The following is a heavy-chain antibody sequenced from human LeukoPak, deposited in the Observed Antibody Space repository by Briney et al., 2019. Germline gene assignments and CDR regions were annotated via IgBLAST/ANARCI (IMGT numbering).Heavy chain of an antibody. CDR1: GYTFTSYG. V-gene: IGHV1-18*01. Sequence: GASVKVSCKASGYTFTSYGISWVRQAPGQGLEWMGWISAYNGNTNYAQKLQGRVTMTTDTSTSTAYMELRSLRSDDTAVYYCALYRGGSSWYDFDYWGQGTLVTVSS. CDR2: ISAYNGNT. D-gene: IGHD6-13*01. J-gene: IGHJ4*02. CDR3: ALYRGGSSWYDFDY.